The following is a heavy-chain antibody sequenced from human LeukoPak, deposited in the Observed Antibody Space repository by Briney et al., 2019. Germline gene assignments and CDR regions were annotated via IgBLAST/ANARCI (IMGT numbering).Heavy chain of an antibody. CDR3: AREITSGYYFLDY. Sequence: SETLSLTCTVSGGSISSGSYYWSWIRQPAGKGLEWIGRIYTSGSTNYNPSLKSRLTMSVDTSNNQFSLKLSSVTAADTAVYYCAREITSGYYFLDYWGQGTLVTVSS. CDR2: IYTSGST. D-gene: IGHD5-12*01. CDR1: GGSISSGSYY. J-gene: IGHJ4*02. V-gene: IGHV4-61*02.